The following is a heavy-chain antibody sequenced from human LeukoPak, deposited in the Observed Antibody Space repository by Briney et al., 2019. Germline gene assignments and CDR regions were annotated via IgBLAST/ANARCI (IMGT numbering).Heavy chain of an antibody. V-gene: IGHV1-69*04. D-gene: IGHD2-2*01. CDR3: ARDSRLAIVPPSYYYYMDV. Sequence: SVKVSCEASGGTFSSYTISWVRQAPGQGLEWMGRIIPILGIANYAQKFQGRVTITADKSTSTAYMELSSLRSEDTAVYYCARDSRLAIVPPSYYYYMDVWGKGTTVTVSS. J-gene: IGHJ6*03. CDR2: IIPILGIA. CDR1: GGTFSSYT.